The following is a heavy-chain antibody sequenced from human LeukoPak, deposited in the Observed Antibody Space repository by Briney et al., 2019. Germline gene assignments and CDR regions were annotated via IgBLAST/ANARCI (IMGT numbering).Heavy chain of an antibody. J-gene: IGHJ6*04. CDR3: ATGGGMWNYYYGMDV. CDR2: SDPEDGET. Sequence: ASVKVSCKVSGYTLTELSMHWVRQAPGKGLEWMGGSDPEDGETIYAQKFQGRVTMTEDTSTDTAYMELSSLRSEDTAVYYCATGGGMWNYYYGMDVWGKGTTVTVSS. D-gene: IGHD2-15*01. CDR1: GYTLTELS. V-gene: IGHV1-24*01.